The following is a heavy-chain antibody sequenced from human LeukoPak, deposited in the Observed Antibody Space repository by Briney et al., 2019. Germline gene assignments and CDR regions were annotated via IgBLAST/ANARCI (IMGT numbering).Heavy chain of an antibody. V-gene: IGHV4-31*03. CDR2: IYYRGST. Sequence: PSETLSLTCTVSGGSISSGGYYWSWIRQHPGKGLEWIGYIYYRGSTYYNPSLKSRVTISVDTSKNQFSLKLSSVTAADTAVYYCARSPYYDFWSGSTNAFDIWGQGTMVTVSS. J-gene: IGHJ3*02. CDR3: ARSPYYDFWSGSTNAFDI. CDR1: GGSISSGGYY. D-gene: IGHD3-3*01.